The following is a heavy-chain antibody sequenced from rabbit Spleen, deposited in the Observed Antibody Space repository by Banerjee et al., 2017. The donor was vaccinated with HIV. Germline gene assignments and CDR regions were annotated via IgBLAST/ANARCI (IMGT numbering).Heavy chain of an antibody. J-gene: IGHJ2*01. CDR2: IQTGSSGST. D-gene: IGHD1-1*01. CDR1: GFDLSSYYY. V-gene: IGHV1S45*01. Sequence: QEQLEESGGGLVKPEVSLTLTCKASGFDLSSYYYMCWVRQAPGKGLEWIGCIQTGSSGSTRYASWAKGRFTFSKTSSTTVTLQMTSLTAADTATYFCARNYVNAFDPWGPGTLVTVS. CDR3: ARNYVNAFDP.